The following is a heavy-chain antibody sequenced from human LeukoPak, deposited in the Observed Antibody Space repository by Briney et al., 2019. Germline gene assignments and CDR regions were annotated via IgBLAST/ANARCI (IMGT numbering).Heavy chain of an antibody. V-gene: IGHV1-2*02. CDR3: ARDWVAARPESGFDP. J-gene: IGHJ5*02. D-gene: IGHD6-6*01. CDR1: GYTLSGWY. CDR2: INPNSGGT. Sequence: ASVKVSCKTSGYTLSGWYMHWVRQVPGQGFEWMGWINPNSGGTNYAQKFQGRVTMTRDTSISTAYMELSRLRSDDTAAYYCARDWVAARPESGFDPWGQGTLVTVSS.